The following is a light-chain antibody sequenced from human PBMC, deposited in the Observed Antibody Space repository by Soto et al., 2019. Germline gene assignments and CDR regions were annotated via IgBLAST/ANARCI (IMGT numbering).Light chain of an antibody. Sequence: IRMTQSPSSLSASPGDRVTITWRASQVISNYLAWYQQKPGKAPKLLIYKASSLERGVPSRFSGSASGTEFTLTISSLQPDDFATYYCQQYNSVSLLTFGGGTKV. V-gene: IGKV1-5*03. CDR2: KAS. CDR1: QVISNY. CDR3: QQYNSVSLLT. J-gene: IGKJ4*01.